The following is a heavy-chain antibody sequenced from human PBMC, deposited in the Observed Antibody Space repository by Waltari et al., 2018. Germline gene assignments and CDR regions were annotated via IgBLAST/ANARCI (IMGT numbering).Heavy chain of an antibody. V-gene: IGHV1-2*06. CDR3: ARDRGATVTYDY. Sequence: QVQLVQSGAEVKKPGASVKVSCKASGYTFTGYYMHWVRQAPGQGLEWMGRSNPNSGGPSEAQKFQGRVTMTRDTSISTAYMELSRLRSDDTAVYYCARDRGATVTYDYWGQETLVTVSS. J-gene: IGHJ4*02. D-gene: IGHD4-17*01. CDR2: SNPNSGGP. CDR1: GYTFTGYY.